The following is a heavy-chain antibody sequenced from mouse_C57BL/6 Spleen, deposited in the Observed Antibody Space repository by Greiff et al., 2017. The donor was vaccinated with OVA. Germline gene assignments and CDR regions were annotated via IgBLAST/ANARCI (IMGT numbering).Heavy chain of an antibody. V-gene: IGHV1-55*01. CDR3: ARSRGTTVVSHFDY. CDR2: IYPGSGST. J-gene: IGHJ2*01. Sequence: QVQLKQPGAELVKPGASVKMSCKASGYTFTSYWITWVKQRPGQGLEWIGDIYPGSGSTNYNEKFKSKATLTVDTSSSTAYMQLSSLTSEDSAVYYCARSRGTTVVSHFDYWGQGTTLTVSS. CDR1: GYTFTSYW. D-gene: IGHD1-1*01.